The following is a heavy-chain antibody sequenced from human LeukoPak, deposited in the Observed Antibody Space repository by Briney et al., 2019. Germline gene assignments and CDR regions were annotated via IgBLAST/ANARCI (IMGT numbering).Heavy chain of an antibody. D-gene: IGHD3-3*01. J-gene: IGHJ4*02. Sequence: GGSLRLSCAASGFTFSSSHMSWVRQAPGKGLEWVSIIYSGGNIYYADSVKGRFTISRDNAKNSLYLQMNSLRAEDTAVYYCARGGDFWSGYYHTYQFDYWGQGTLVTVSS. CDR2: IYSGGNI. V-gene: IGHV3-53*01. CDR3: ARGGDFWSGYYHTYQFDY. CDR1: GFTFSSSH.